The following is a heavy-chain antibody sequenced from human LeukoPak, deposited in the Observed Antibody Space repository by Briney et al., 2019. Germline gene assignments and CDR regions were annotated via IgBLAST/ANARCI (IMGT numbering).Heavy chain of an antibody. CDR3: ARQIASAGTAGFDF. V-gene: IGHV4-4*07. Sequence: PSETLSLTCAVSGGSISNYYWSWIRQPAGKGLEWIGRIYTSGSTNYNPSLKSRVTMSVDTSKNQFSLKLSSVTAADTAVYYCARQIASAGTAGFDFWGQGALVTVSS. J-gene: IGHJ4*02. D-gene: IGHD6-13*01. CDR2: IYTSGST. CDR1: GGSISNYY.